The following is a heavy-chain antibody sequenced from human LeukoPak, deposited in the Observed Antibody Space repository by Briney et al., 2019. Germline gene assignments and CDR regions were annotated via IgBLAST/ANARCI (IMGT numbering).Heavy chain of an antibody. V-gene: IGHV3-7*01. CDR1: GFIISSYW. J-gene: IGHJ5*02. Sequence: GGSLTLSCAASGFIISSYWMTWVRQAPGKGLEWVANIKQYGSEKNYVDSVKGRLTVSRDNAKNSLYLQMNSLRVEDTAVYYCAREVTVRRLGSWVDPWGQGTLVIVSS. CDR3: AREVTVRRLGSWVDP. D-gene: IGHD3-16*01. CDR2: IKQYGSEK.